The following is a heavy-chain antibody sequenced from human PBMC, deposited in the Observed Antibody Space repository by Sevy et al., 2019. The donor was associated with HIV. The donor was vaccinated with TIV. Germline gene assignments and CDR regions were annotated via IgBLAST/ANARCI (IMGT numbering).Heavy chain of an antibody. D-gene: IGHD3-16*02. V-gene: IGHV3-21*01. J-gene: IGHJ4*02. CDR2: ISSSSYI. CDR3: ARGVITFGGVIDPYFDY. CDR1: GFTFSSYS. Sequence: GGSLRLSCAASGFTFSSYSMNWVRQAPGKGLEWVSSISSSSYIYYEDSVKGRFTISRDNAKNSLYLQMNSLRAEDTAVYYCARGVITFGGVIDPYFDYWGQGTLVTVSS.